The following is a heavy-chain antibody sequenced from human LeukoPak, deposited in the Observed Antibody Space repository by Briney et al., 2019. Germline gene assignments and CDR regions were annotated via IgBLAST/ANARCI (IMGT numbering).Heavy chain of an antibody. Sequence: SSVKVSCKASGGTFSSYAISWVRQAPGQGLEWMGRIISIFDSAYYAQIFQGRVTITADKSTSTAYIDLSSLTSEDTAVYYCAIERGTRIGATVDPFEYWGQGTLVTVSS. CDR3: AIERGTRIGATVDPFEY. D-gene: IGHD6-13*01. J-gene: IGHJ4*02. CDR2: IISIFDSA. CDR1: GGTFSSYA. V-gene: IGHV1-69*06.